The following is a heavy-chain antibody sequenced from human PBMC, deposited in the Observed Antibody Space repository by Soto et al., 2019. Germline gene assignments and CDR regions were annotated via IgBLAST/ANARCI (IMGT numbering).Heavy chain of an antibody. CDR3: TRRIVRFLEWTPLADGMAV. CDR1: GFTFSGSA. D-gene: IGHD3-3*01. V-gene: IGHV3-73*01. J-gene: IGHJ6*02. Sequence: WGSLRLSCAASGFTFSGSAMHWVRQASGKGLEWVGRIRSKANSYATAYAASVKGRFTISRDDSKNTAYLQMNSLKTEDTAVYYCTRRIVRFLEWTPLADGMAVWGQGTTVSVSS. CDR2: IRSKANSYAT.